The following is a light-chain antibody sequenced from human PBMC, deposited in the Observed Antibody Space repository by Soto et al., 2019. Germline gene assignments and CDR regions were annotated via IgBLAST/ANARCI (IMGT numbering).Light chain of an antibody. J-gene: IGKJ1*01. V-gene: IGKV1-27*01. CDR3: QRYNSPPCT. CDR1: QSIDYF. CDR2: GAS. Sequence: DIQMTQSPSSLSASVGDRVTITCRASQSIDYFVAWYQQKPGKAPKLLIYGASTLQSGVPSRFSGSRSGTDYTVTISGLPTEDVESYFCQRYNSPPCTFGQGTKVEI.